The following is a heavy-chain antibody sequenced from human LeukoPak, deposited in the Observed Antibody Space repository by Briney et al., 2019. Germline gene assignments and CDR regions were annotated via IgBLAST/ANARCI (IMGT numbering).Heavy chain of an antibody. CDR3: AKKFRSSSHYYYYGMDV. CDR1: GFTFSSYD. Sequence: PGGSLRLSCAASGFTFSSYDMYWVRQAPGKGLEWVAVMSYDGSNKYYAGSVKGRFTISRDNSKNTLYLQMNSLRAEDSAVYYCAKKFRSSSHYYYYGMDVWGQGTTVTVSS. D-gene: IGHD6-13*01. J-gene: IGHJ6*02. CDR2: MSYDGSNK. V-gene: IGHV3-30*18.